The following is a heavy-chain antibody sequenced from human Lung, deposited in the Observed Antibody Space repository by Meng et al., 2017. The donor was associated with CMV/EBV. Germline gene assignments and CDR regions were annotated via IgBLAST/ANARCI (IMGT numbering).Heavy chain of an antibody. CDR1: YPFTSYG. D-gene: IGHD3-9*01. J-gene: IGHJ5*02. Sequence: YPFTSYGISRVRQAPGQGLEWMGWISGYDGRTNFAQSFQGRLTMTTDTSTSTAYMELRSLRSDDTAVYFCARDFYDIAGHNYDCFDPWGQGTLVTVSS. CDR2: ISGYDGRT. V-gene: IGHV1-18*01. CDR3: ARDFYDIAGHNYDCFDP.